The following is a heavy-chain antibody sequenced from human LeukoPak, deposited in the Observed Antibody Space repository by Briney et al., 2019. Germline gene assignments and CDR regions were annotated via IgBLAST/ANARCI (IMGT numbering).Heavy chain of an antibody. CDR2: INPSGGST. J-gene: IGHJ4*02. D-gene: IGHD5-24*01. V-gene: IGHV1-46*01. Sequence: ASVKVSCKASGYTFTSYYMHWVRQAPGQGREWMGIINPSGGSTSYAQKFQGRVTMTRDTSTSTVYMELSSLRSEDTAVYYCARGGSVEMATITFDYWGQGTLVTVSS. CDR1: GYTFTSYY. CDR3: ARGGSVEMATITFDY.